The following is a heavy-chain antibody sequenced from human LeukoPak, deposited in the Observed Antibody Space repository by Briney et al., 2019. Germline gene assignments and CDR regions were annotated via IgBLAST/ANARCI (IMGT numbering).Heavy chain of an antibody. CDR2: ISSSGRTK. D-gene: IGHD3-9*01. CDR1: GFTFSDYY. CDR3: ARDVNYDILAGYGFDI. J-gene: IGHJ3*02. V-gene: IGHV3-11*04. Sequence: GGSLRLSCAASGFTFSDYYMTWIRQAPGKGPEWVSYISSSGRTKHYADSVKGRFTISRDNAKKSLYLQMNSLRAEDTAVYYCARDVNYDILAGYGFDIWGQGTMVTVSS.